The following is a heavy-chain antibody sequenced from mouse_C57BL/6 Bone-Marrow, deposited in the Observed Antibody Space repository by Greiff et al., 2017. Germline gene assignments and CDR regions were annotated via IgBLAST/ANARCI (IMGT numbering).Heavy chain of an antibody. J-gene: IGHJ2*01. CDR3: ARSGDGYYEDY. CDR1: GYTFTSYW. CDR2: IFPGSGST. V-gene: IGHV1-55*01. D-gene: IGHD2-3*01. Sequence: VQLQQPGAELVKPGASVKMSCKASGYTFTSYWITWVKQRPGHGLEWIGDIFPGSGSTNYNEKFKSKATLTVETSSSTAYMQLSSLTSEDSAVYYCARSGDGYYEDYWGQGTTLTVSS.